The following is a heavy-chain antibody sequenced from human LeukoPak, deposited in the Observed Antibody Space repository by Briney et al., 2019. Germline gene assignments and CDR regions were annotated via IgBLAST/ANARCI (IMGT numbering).Heavy chain of an antibody. CDR3: ARGEYYFDY. CDR1: GGSFSGYY. J-gene: IGHJ4*02. Sequence: SETLSLTCAVYGGSFSGYYWSWIRQPPGKGLEWIGEINHSGSTNYNPSLKSRVTISVDTSKNQFSLKLSSVTAADTAVYYCARGEYYFDYWGQGTLVTVSS. CDR2: INHSGST. V-gene: IGHV4-34*01.